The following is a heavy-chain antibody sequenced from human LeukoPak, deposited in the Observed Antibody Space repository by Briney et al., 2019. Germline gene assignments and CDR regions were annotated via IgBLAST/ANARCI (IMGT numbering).Heavy chain of an antibody. CDR2: MNPGSGNA. CDR1: GGTFSSYA. CDR3: VRVFVDDSGYYNYYFDP. D-gene: IGHD3-22*01. V-gene: IGHV1-8*02. Sequence: ASVKVSCKASGGTFSSYAISWVRQATGQGLEWMGWMNPGSGNAGYAQKFQGRVTMTRDTSTRTAYMELSSLRYEDTAVYYCVRVFVDDSGYYNYYFDPWGQGTPVTVSS. J-gene: IGHJ5*02.